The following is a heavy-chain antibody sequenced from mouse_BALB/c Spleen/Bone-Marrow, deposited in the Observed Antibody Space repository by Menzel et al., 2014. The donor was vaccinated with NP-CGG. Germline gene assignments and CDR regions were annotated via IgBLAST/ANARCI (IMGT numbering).Heavy chain of an antibody. CDR2: ISGGGSYT. V-gene: IGHV5-9-2*01. CDR3: ARHAYYDQTEVSFVY. CDR1: GFTFNSYG. Sequence: EVMLVESGGGLVKSGGSLKLSCAASGFTFNSYGMSWVRQTPEKRLERVATISGGGSYTFYPDSVKGRFTISRDNAKNNLYLQLSSLRSEDTALYYCARHAYYDQTEVSFVYWGQGTLVTVSA. J-gene: IGHJ3*01. D-gene: IGHD2-4*01.